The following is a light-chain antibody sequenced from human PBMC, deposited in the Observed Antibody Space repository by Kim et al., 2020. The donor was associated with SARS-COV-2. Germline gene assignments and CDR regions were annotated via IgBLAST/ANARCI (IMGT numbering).Light chain of an antibody. Sequence: SYELTQPPSVSVVPGKTARITCGGNNIGSKSVHWYQQKPGQAPVLVIYYDRDRPSGIPERFSGSNSGNTATLTISRVEAGDEADYYCQVWDSSSDHYVFGTGTKVTVL. CDR1: NIGSKS. V-gene: IGLV3-21*04. J-gene: IGLJ1*01. CDR2: YDR. CDR3: QVWDSSSDHYV.